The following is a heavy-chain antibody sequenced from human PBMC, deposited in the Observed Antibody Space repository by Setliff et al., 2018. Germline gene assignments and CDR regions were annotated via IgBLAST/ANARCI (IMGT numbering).Heavy chain of an antibody. D-gene: IGHD6-19*01. CDR3: ARDSRQWLEGGASGDMDI. CDR2: LIPFFGTT. J-gene: IGHJ3*02. V-gene: IGHV1-69*13. CDR1: GGTFSSFA. Sequence: SVKVSCKTSGGTFSSFAVSWVRQAPGQRPEWMGRLIPFFGTTTYAQRFQGRVTITADESTTTVFMELNSLRSEDTAIYYCARDSRQWLEGGASGDMDIWGQGTMVTVS.